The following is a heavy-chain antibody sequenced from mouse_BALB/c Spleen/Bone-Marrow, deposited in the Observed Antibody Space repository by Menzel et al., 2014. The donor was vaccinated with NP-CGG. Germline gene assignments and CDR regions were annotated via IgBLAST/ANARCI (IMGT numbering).Heavy chain of an antibody. J-gene: IGHJ2*01. CDR2: IHPNSGNT. CDR3: ALGLPYFDY. Sequence: QVQLQQSGSVLVRPGVSVKLSCKASGYTFTSSWMHWAKQRPGQGLEWIGEIHPNSGNTNYNEKFKGKATLTVDTSSSTAYVDLNSLTSENSAVYYCALGLPYFDYWGQGTTLTVSS. V-gene: IGHV1S130*01. CDR1: GYTFTSSW. D-gene: IGHD4-1*01.